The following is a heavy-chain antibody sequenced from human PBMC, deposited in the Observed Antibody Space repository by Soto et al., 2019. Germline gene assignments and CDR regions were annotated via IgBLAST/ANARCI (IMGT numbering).Heavy chain of an antibody. CDR3: ADSSGYYQDAFDI. CDR1: GGSISSGGYY. CDR2: IYYSGST. Sequence: SETLSLTCTVSGGSISSGGYYWSWIRQHPGKGLEWIGYIYYSGSTYYNPSLKSRVTISVDTSKNQFSLKLSSVTAADTAVYYCADSSGYYQDAFDIWGQGTMVTVSS. D-gene: IGHD3-22*01. V-gene: IGHV4-31*03. J-gene: IGHJ3*02.